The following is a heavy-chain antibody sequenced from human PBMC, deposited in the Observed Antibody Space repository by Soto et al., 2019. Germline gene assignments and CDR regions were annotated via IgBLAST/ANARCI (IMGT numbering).Heavy chain of an antibody. Sequence: PGGSLRLSCAASGFTFSSYGMHWVRQAPGKWLEWVAVISYDGSNKYYADSVKGRFTISRDNSKNTLYLQMNSLRAEDTAVYYCAKDVVVGATTGLGDYYYYYGMDVWGQGXTVTVSS. CDR1: GFTFSSYG. D-gene: IGHD1-26*01. V-gene: IGHV3-30*18. CDR2: ISYDGSNK. CDR3: AKDVVVGATTGLGDYYYYYGMDV. J-gene: IGHJ6*02.